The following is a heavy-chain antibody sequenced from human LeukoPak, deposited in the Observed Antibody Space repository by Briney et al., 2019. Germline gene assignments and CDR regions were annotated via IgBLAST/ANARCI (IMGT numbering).Heavy chain of an antibody. V-gene: IGHV3-43D*03. CDR3: AKGLGRGKWEPIDS. CDR2: ISWDGDST. D-gene: IGHD1-26*01. CDR1: GFAFDDFA. J-gene: IGHJ4*02. Sequence: GGSLRLSCAASGFAFDDFAMHWVRQGPRKGLEWVSLISWDGDSTYYVDSVKGRFTISRDNNKNSPYLQMNSLKTEDTALYYCAKGLGRGKWEPIDSWGQGTLVTVSS.